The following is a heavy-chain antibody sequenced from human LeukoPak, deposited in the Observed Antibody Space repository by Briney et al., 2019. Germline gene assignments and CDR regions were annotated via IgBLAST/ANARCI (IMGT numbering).Heavy chain of an antibody. CDR1: GGSISSSSYY. Sequence: SETLSLTCTVSGGSISSSSYYWGWIRQPPGKGLEWIGSIYYSGTTYYNPSLKGRVTISVDTSKNQFSLKLSSVTAADTAVYYCARSPLGTTLTYPAYYYYYYMDVWGKGTTVTISS. V-gene: IGHV4-39*01. CDR2: IYYSGTT. D-gene: IGHD2/OR15-2a*01. J-gene: IGHJ6*03. CDR3: ARSPLGTTLTYPAYYYYYYMDV.